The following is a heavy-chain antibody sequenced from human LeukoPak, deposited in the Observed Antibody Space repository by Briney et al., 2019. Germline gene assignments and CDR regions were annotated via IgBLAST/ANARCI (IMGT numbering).Heavy chain of an antibody. CDR3: ARAQWPYYYMDV. Sequence: GSSVKVSCKASGYTFTGYYMHWVRQAPGQGLEWMGRINPNSGGTNYAQKFQGRVTITRDTSISTAYMELSRLRSDDTAVYYCARAQWPYYYMDVWGKGTTDTVSS. CDR2: INPNSGGT. D-gene: IGHD2-8*01. V-gene: IGHV1-2*06. J-gene: IGHJ6*03. CDR1: GYTFTGYY.